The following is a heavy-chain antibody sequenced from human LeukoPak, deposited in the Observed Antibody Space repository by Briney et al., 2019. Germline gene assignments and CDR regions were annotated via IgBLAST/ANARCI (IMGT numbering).Heavy chain of an antibody. Sequence: GGSLRLSCAASGFTFSSYDMHWVRQAPGKGLEWVAVISYDGSNKYYADSVKGRFTISRDNSKNTLYLQMNSLRAEDTAVYYCAKVEDIGPFDPWGQGTLVTVSS. CDR3: AKVEDIGPFDP. J-gene: IGHJ5*02. CDR1: GFTFSSYD. CDR2: ISYDGSNK. D-gene: IGHD5-12*01. V-gene: IGHV3-30*18.